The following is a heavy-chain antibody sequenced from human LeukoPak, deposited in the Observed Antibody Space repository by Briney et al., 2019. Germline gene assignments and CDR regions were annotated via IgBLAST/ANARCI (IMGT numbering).Heavy chain of an antibody. D-gene: IGHD6-19*01. J-gene: IGHJ4*02. CDR3: ARVRSSGWYIDY. CDR1: GFTFSSYW. Sequence: GGSLRLSCAASGFTFSSYWMHWVRQAPGKGLVWVSRINSDGSSTSYADSVKGRFTISRHNSKNTLYLQMNSLRAEDTAVYYCARVRSSGWYIDYWGQGTLVTVSS. V-gene: IGHV3-74*01. CDR2: INSDGSST.